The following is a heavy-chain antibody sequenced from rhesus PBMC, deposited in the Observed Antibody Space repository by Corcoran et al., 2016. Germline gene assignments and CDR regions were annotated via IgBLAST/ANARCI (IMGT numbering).Heavy chain of an antibody. D-gene: IGHD6-25*01. CDR2: ISYSGST. J-gene: IGHJ4*01. CDR3: ARDLAGSGSLDY. CDR1: GYSISSGYG. V-gene: IGHV4-122*02. Sequence: QLQLQESGPGLVKPSETLSLTCAVSGYSISSGYGWSWIRQPPGKGLEWIGYISYSGSTSDYPSLKCCVSISRDTSRSQFSGRLGSVTAADTAVYYCARDLAGSGSLDYWGQGVLVTVSS.